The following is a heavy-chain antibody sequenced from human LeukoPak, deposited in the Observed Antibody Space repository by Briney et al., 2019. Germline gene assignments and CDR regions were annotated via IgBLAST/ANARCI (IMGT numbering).Heavy chain of an antibody. CDR2: IYYSGST. CDR3: ARVPRYCSSTSCYLDY. V-gene: IGHV4-39*07. CDR1: GGSISSSSYY. J-gene: IGHJ4*02. D-gene: IGHD2-2*01. Sequence: SETLSLTCTVSGGSISSSSYYWGWIRQPPGKGLEWIGSIYYSGSTYYNPSLKSRVTISVDTSKNQFSLKLSSVTAADTAVYYCARVPRYCSSTSCYLDYWGQGTLVTVSS.